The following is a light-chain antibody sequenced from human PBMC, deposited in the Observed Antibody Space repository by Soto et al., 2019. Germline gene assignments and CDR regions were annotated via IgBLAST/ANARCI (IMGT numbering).Light chain of an antibody. Sequence: QSVLTQPASVSGSPGQSITISCTGTSSDVGGYNYVSWYQQHPGKAPKLMIYEVSNRPSGVSNRFSGSKSGNTASLTISELQAEEEADNYCSSYPSSSTLYVFGTGTKVTVL. V-gene: IGLV2-14*01. CDR2: EVS. J-gene: IGLJ1*01. CDR3: SSYPSSSTLYV. CDR1: SSDVGGYNY.